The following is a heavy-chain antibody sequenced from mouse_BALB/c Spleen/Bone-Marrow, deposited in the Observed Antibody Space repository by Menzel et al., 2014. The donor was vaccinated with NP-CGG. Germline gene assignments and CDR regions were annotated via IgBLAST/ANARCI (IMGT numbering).Heavy chain of an antibody. CDR2: IDPSDSYT. V-gene: IGHV1-69*02. D-gene: IGHD2-3*01. Sequence: QVHVKQSGAELVKPGASVKLSCKASGYTFTGYWMHWVKQRPGQGLEWIGEIDPSDSYTNYNQKFKGKATLTVDKSSSTAYMQLSSLTSEDSAVYYCARYGGYFPWFAYWGQGTLVTVSA. J-gene: IGHJ3*01. CDR3: ARYGGYFPWFAY. CDR1: GYTFTGYW.